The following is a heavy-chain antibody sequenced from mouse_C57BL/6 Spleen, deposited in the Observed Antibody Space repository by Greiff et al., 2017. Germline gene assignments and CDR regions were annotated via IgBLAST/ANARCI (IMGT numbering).Heavy chain of an antibody. CDR3: ARSTDWGY. CDR1: GFNIKNTY. J-gene: IGHJ2*01. D-gene: IGHD4-1*01. Sequence: EVQLQESVAELVRPGASVKLSCTASGFNIKNTYMHWVKQRPEQGLEWTGRIAPASGNNKYSPQFQGKATLPADTSSNTAYLQLSILTAENTAIYYCARSTDWGYWGHGTTLTVSS. CDR2: IAPASGNN. V-gene: IGHV14-3*01.